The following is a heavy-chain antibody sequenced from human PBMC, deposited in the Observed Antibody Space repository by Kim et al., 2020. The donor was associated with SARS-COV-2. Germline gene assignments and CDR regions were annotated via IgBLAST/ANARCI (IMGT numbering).Heavy chain of an antibody. V-gene: IGHV3-21*01. J-gene: IGHJ6*02. CDR3: ARTSRNDMDV. Sequence: YIYYADSVKGRFTISRDNAKNSLYLQMNSLRAEDTAVYYCARTSRNDMDVWGQGTTVTVSS. CDR2: YI.